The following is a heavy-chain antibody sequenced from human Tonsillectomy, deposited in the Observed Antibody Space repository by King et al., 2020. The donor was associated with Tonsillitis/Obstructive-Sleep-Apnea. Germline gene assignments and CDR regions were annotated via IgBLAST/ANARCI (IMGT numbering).Heavy chain of an antibody. J-gene: IGHJ4*02. V-gene: IGHV1-18*01. CDR3: ARGDRVAAAGPDY. D-gene: IGHD6-13*01. Sequence: VQLVESGVEVKKPGASVKVSCKASGYTFTSYGICWVRQAPGQGLEWMGWISTYNRNTNYAQKFQGRVTTTTDTSTSTAYMELRSLRFDDTAVYYCARGDRVAAAGPDYWGQGTLVTVSS. CDR1: GYTFTSYG. CDR2: ISTYNRNT.